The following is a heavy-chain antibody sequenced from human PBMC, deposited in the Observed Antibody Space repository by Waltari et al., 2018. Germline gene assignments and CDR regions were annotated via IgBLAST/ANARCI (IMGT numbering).Heavy chain of an antibody. J-gene: IGHJ4*02. V-gene: IGHV3-30-3*01. CDR1: GFPFSSYA. CDR2: ISYDGSNK. CDR3: ASLIAARSDY. D-gene: IGHD6-6*01. Sequence: QVQLVESGGGVVQPGRSLRLSCAASGFPFSSYAMHWVRQAPGKGLEWVAVISYDGSNKYYADSVKGRFTISRDNSKNTLYLQMNSLRAEDTAVYYCASLIAARSDYWGQGTLVTVSS.